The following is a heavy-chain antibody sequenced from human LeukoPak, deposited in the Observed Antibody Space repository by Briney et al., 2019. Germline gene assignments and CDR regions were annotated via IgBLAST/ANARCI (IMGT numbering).Heavy chain of an antibody. D-gene: IGHD3-10*01. CDR1: GGSISSYY. Sequence: SETLSLTCTVSGGSISSYYWSWIRQPAGKGLEWIGRIYTSGSTNYNPSLKSRVTMSVDTSKNQFSLKLSSVTAADTAVYYRASESYYYGSGSSDNWFDPWGQGTLVTVSS. CDR3: ASESYYYGSGSSDNWFDP. J-gene: IGHJ5*02. V-gene: IGHV4-4*07. CDR2: IYTSGST.